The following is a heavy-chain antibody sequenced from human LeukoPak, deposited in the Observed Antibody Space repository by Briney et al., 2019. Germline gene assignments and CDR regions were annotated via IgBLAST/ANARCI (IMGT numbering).Heavy chain of an antibody. CDR1: GGSFSGYY. D-gene: IGHD6-19*01. Sequence: SETLSLTCAVYGGSFSGYYWSWIRQPPGKGLEWIGEINHSGSTNYNPSLKSRVTISVDTSKNRFSLKLSSVTAADTAVYYCARVSSGWSDAFDIWGQGTMVTVSS. CDR3: ARVSSGWSDAFDI. J-gene: IGHJ3*02. V-gene: IGHV4-34*01. CDR2: INHSGST.